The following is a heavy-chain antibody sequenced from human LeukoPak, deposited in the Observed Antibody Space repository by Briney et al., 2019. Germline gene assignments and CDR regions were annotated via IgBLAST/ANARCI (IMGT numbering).Heavy chain of an antibody. CDR1: GGSISSGGYY. J-gene: IGHJ4*02. D-gene: IGHD2-2*01. Sequence: SETLSLTCTVSGGSISSGGYYWSWIRQHPGKGLEWIGYIYYSGSTYYNPSLKSRVTISVDTSKNQFSLKLSSVTAADTAVYYCARGTTYCSSTSCFYLDYWGQGTLVTVSS. CDR2: IYYSGST. V-gene: IGHV4-31*03. CDR3: ARGTTYCSSTSCFYLDY.